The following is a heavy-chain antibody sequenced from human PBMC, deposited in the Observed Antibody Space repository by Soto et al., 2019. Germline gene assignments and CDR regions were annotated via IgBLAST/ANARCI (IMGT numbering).Heavy chain of an antibody. Sequence: ASVKVSCKASGYTFTSYDINWVRQATGQGLEWMGWMNPNSGNTGYAQKFQGRVTMTRNTSISTAYMELSSLRSEDTAVYYCAXGVTYYDFWSGRNWFDPWGQGTLVTVSS. CDR2: MNPNSGNT. D-gene: IGHD3-3*01. J-gene: IGHJ5*02. V-gene: IGHV1-8*01. CDR3: AXGVTYYDFWSGRNWFDP. CDR1: GYTFTSYD.